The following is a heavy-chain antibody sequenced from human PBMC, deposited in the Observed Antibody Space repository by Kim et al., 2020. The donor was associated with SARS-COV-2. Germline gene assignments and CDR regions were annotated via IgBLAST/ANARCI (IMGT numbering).Heavy chain of an antibody. V-gene: IGHV1-69*04. Sequence: NYAQTLQGRVTITADKSTSTAYMGLRSLRSEDTAVYYCARDNRSLVPLDYGGQGTLVTVSS. CDR3: ARDNRSLVPLDY. D-gene: IGHD3-10*01. J-gene: IGHJ4*02.